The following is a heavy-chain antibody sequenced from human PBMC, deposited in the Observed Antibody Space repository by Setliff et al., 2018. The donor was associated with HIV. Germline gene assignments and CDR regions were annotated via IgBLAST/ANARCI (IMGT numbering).Heavy chain of an antibody. CDR1: GFTFSSYA. CDR3: ARGRTIFGVPVPGGAFDS. V-gene: IGHV3-30*04. CDR2: ISYDGSNK. D-gene: IGHD3-3*01. Sequence: PGESLRLSCAASGFTFSSYAMHWVRQAPGKGLEWVAVISYDGSNKYYADSVKGRFTISRDNSKNTLYLQMNSLRAEDTAVYYCARGRTIFGVPVPGGAFDSWGQGTMVTVSS. J-gene: IGHJ3*02.